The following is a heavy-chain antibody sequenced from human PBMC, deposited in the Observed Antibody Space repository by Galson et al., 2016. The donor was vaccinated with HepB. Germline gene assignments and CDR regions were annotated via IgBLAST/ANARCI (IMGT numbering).Heavy chain of an antibody. Sequence: SETLSLTCSVSEDSITNYHWSWIRQPPGKGLEWIGFIYHSGSTNYNPPLKSRVTISVDTSKNQFSLNLRSVTATDTAVYYCARLVGSSWYKWFDPWGQGTLVTVSS. J-gene: IGHJ5*02. CDR3: ARLVGSSWYKWFDP. D-gene: IGHD6-13*01. CDR2: IYHSGST. V-gene: IGHV4-59*08. CDR1: EDSITNYH.